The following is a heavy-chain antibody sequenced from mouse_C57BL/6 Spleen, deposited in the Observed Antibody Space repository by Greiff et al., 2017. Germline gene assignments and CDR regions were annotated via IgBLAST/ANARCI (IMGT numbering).Heavy chain of an antibody. D-gene: IGHD2-2*01. V-gene: IGHV1-53*01. J-gene: IGHJ4*01. CDR2: INPSNGGT. CDR3: ARWGYDDDYAMDY. CDR1: GYTFTSYW. Sequence: QVQLQQSGTELVKPGASVKLSCKASGYTFTSYWMHWVKQRPGQGLEWIGNINPSNGGTNYNEKFKSKATLTVDKSSSTAYMQLSSLTSEDSAVYYCARWGYDDDYAMDYWGQGTSVTVSS.